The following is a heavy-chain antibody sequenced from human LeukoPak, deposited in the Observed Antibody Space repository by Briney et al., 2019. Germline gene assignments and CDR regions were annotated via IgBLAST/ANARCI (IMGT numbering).Heavy chain of an antibody. J-gene: IGHJ6*03. Sequence: XXXXXRQXPGXXLXXXXVIYSGGSXYYADSVKGXFTISRDNSKKTXXLXMNSRRTEDTGVYYCAXXXXXXXXXXXXXXGXYYYMDVWGKGTTVTISS. CDR2: IYSGGSX. V-gene: IGHV3-53*01. CDR1: X. CDR3: AXXXXXXXXXXXXXXGXYYYMDV.